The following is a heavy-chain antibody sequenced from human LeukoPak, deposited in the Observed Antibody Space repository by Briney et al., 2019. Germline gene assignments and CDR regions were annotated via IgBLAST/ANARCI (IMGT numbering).Heavy chain of an antibody. J-gene: IGHJ4*02. Sequence: GGSLRLSCAASGFTFSSYAMSWVRQAPGKGLEWVSAISGSGGSTYYADSVKGRFTISRDNSKNTLYLQMSSLRAEDTAVYYCAKAGGYYYDISDFHWGQGTLVTVSS. CDR2: ISGSGGST. D-gene: IGHD3-22*01. V-gene: IGHV3-23*01. CDR1: GFTFSSYA. CDR3: AKAGGYYYDISDFH.